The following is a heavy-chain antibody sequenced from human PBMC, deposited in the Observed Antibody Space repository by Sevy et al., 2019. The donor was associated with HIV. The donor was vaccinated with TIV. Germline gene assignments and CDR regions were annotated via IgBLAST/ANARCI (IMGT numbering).Heavy chain of an antibody. J-gene: IGHJ4*02. CDR2: ISLDGSSN. Sequence: GGSLRLSCAASGFTFSTYTMHWVRQSPGKGLEWVAVISLDGSSNPYEDSVKGRFTISRDISKNTLYLQMDTLRIGDTAVYYGARFETRRTHPSEFWGQGTLVTVSS. CDR3: ARFETRRTHPSEF. V-gene: IGHV3-30-3*01. D-gene: IGHD3-10*01. CDR1: GFTFSTYT.